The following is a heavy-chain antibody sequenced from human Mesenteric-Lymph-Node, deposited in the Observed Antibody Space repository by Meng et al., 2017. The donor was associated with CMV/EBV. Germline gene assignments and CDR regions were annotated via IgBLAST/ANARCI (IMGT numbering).Heavy chain of an antibody. D-gene: IGHD6-6*01. CDR3: AKVGAARRGGYFDY. J-gene: IGHJ4*02. V-gene: IGHV3-30-3*01. Sequence: GESLKISCAASGFTFSSYAMHWVRQAPGKGLEWVTVISYDGSNKYYADSVKGRFSIFRDNSKNTVYLQMNSVRAEDTAVYYCAKVGAARRGGYFDYWGQGTLVTVSS. CDR2: ISYDGSNK. CDR1: GFTFSSYA.